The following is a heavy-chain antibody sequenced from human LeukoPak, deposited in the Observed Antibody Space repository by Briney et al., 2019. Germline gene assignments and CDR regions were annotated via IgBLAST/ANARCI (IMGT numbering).Heavy chain of an antibody. CDR2: IYHSGST. D-gene: IGHD6-13*01. Sequence: SETLSLTCAVYGGSFSGYYWSWIRQPPGKGLEWIGSIYHSGSTYYNPSLKSRVTISVDTSKNQFSLKLSSVTAADAAVYYCARVYYSRSYDYWYFDLWGRGTLVTVSS. CDR3: ARVYYSRSYDYWYFDL. V-gene: IGHV4-34*01. CDR1: GGSFSGYY. J-gene: IGHJ2*01.